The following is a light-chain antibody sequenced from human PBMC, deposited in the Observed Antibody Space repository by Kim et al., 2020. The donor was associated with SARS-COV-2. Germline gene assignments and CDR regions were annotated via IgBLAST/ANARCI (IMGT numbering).Light chain of an antibody. J-gene: IGLJ2*01. CDR1: VSNIGTGYD. Sequence: QRLTVSGTRSVSNIGTGYDVHWYQHLPGTAPKLLCYANTNRPSGVPDRFSASTSGTSASLAITGLQAEDEADYYCPSYGSSLRGSVFGGGTQLTVL. CDR3: PSYGSSLRGSV. CDR2: ANT. V-gene: IGLV1-40*01.